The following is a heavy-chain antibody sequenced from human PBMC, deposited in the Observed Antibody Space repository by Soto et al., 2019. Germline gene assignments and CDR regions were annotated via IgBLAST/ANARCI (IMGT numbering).Heavy chain of an antibody. V-gene: IGHV1-24*01. CDR3: ATGVVVVPAAPWRISNYYYYYGMDV. CDR1: GYTLTALS. CDR2: FDPEDGET. J-gene: IGHJ6*02. D-gene: IGHD2-2*01. Sequence: ASVKVSCKVSGYTLTALSMHWVRQAPGKGLEWMGGFDPEDGETIYAQKFQGRVTMTEDTSTYTAYMELSSLRSEDTAVYYCATGVVVVPAAPWRISNYYYYYGMDVWGQGTTVTVSS.